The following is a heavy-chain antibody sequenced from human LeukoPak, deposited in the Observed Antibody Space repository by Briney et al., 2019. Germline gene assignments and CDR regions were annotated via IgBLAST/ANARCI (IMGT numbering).Heavy chain of an antibody. Sequence: GRSLRLSCAASGFTFSSYAMHWARQAPGKGLERVAVISYDGSNKYYADSVKGRFTISRDNSKNTLYLQMNSLRAEDTAVYYCASLSSVLPGSAFDTWGQGTMVTVSS. CDR3: ASLSSVLPGSAFDT. CDR2: ISYDGSNK. CDR1: GFTFSSYA. D-gene: IGHD3-10*01. J-gene: IGHJ3*02. V-gene: IGHV3-30*01.